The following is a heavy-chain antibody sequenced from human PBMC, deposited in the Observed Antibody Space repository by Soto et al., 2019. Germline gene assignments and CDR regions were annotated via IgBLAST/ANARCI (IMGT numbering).Heavy chain of an antibody. J-gene: IGHJ4*02. Sequence: QVQLVQSGAEVKKPESSVKVSCKAPGGTFSTYAISWVRQAPGQGLEWMGGIIPMFGTANYAQRFQDRVTIPADESTNTVYMELSSLRSEDPAVYLCASGIQLWLRRINNGYSGWGQGTLVTVSS. CDR3: ASGIQLWLRRINNGYSG. V-gene: IGHV1-69*12. D-gene: IGHD5-18*01. CDR2: IIPMFGTA. CDR1: GGTFSTYA.